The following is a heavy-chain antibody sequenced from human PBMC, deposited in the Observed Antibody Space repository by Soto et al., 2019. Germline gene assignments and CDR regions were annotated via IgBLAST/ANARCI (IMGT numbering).Heavy chain of an antibody. J-gene: IGHJ6*02. V-gene: IGHV4-31*03. Sequence: PSETLSLSCTVSGGSISSGGYYGSWIHQHPGKGLEWIGYIYYSGSTYYNPSLKSRVTISVDTSKNQFSLKLSSVTAADTAVYYCARSHGITMVRGVTRDGTDYYYGMDVWGQGTTVTVSS. CDR3: ARSHGITMVRGVTRDGTDYYYGMDV. CDR1: GGSISSGGYY. CDR2: IYYSGST. D-gene: IGHD3-10*01.